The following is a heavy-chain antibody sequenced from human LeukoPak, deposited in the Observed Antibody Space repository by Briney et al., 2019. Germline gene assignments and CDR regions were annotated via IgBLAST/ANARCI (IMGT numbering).Heavy chain of an antibody. CDR2: INAYNGDT. V-gene: IGHV1-3*01. D-gene: IGHD6-19*01. J-gene: IGHJ4*02. CDR1: GGTFSSYA. CDR3: ARGSSSDWPLEY. Sequence: ASVKVSCKASGGTFSSYAISWVRQAPGQRLEWMGWINAYNGDTEYSQKFQGRVTITRDTSASTAYMELSTLRSEDTAVYYCARGSSSDWPLEYWGRGILVTVSS.